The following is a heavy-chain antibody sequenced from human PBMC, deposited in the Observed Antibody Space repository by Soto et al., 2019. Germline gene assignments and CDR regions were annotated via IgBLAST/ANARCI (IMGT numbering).Heavy chain of an antibody. CDR1: GFTFSSYG. CDR2: IWYDGSNK. D-gene: IGHD6-13*01. J-gene: IGHJ6*02. CDR3: ARDGYIAAANYYGMDV. V-gene: IGHV3-33*01. Sequence: PGGSLRLSCAASGFTFSSYGMHWVRQAPGKGLEWVAVIWYDGSNKYYADPVKGRFTISRDNSKNTLYLQMNSLRAEDTAVYYCARDGYIAAANYYGMDVWGQGTTVTVSS.